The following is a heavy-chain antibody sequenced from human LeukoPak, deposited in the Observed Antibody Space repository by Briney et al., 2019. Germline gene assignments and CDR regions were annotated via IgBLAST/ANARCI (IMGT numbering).Heavy chain of an antibody. CDR1: GFTVSSNY. D-gene: IGHD4-23*01. V-gene: IGHV3-53*01. Sequence: TGGSLRLSCAASGFTVSSNYMSWVRQAPGKGLEWVSVIYSGGSTYYADSVKGRFTISRDNAKNSLYLQMNSLRAEDTAVYYCARVEGGRWYGYWGQGTLVTVSS. CDR3: ARVEGGRWYGY. J-gene: IGHJ4*02. CDR2: IYSGGST.